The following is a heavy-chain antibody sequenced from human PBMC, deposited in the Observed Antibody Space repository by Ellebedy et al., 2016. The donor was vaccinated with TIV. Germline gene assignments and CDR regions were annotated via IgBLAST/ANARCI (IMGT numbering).Heavy chain of an antibody. CDR2: IYPADSDT. CDR1: GYTFTKYW. D-gene: IGHD5-24*01. V-gene: IGHV5-51*01. CDR3: ATMGGSWLQFD. Sequence: GESLKISXKGSGYTFTKYWIGWVRQMPGRGLEWMGIIYPADSDTRYSPSFQGQVTISADKSISTAYLQWSSLKASDTAIYYCATMGGSWLQFDWGQGTLVTVSS. J-gene: IGHJ4*02.